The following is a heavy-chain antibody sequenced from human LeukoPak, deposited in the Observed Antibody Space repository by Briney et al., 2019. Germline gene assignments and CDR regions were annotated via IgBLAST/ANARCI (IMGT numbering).Heavy chain of an antibody. D-gene: IGHD6-13*01. CDR1: GGSISSSSYY. J-gene: IGHJ5*02. V-gene: IGHV4-39*01. CDR2: IYYSGST. Sequence: SETLSLTCTVSGGSISSSSYYWGWIRQPPGKGLEWIGSIYYSGSTYYNPSLKSRVTISVDTSKNQFSLKLSSVTAADTAVYYCARGAPRPRKQQVNWFDPWGQGTLVTVSS. CDR3: ARGAPRPRKQQVNWFDP.